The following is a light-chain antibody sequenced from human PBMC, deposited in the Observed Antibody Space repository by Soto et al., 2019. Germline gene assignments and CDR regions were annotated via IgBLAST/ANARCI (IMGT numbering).Light chain of an antibody. V-gene: IGKV3-20*01. CDR2: GAS. CDR3: QQFGSSIPHT. CDR1: QSVSSN. Sequence: EIVMTQSPATLSVSPGERATLSCRASQSVSSNLAWYQQKPGQAPMLLIYGASTRATGIPDRFSGSGSGTDFTLTISRLEPEDCGVYYCQQFGSSIPHTFGQGPKLEIK. J-gene: IGKJ2*01.